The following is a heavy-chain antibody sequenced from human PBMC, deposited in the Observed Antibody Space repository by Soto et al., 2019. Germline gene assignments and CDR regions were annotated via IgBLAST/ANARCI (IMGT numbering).Heavy chain of an antibody. V-gene: IGHV3-30*18. CDR2: ISYDGSNK. J-gene: IGHJ6*02. CDR1: GFTFSSYG. Sequence: QVQLVESGGGVVQPGRSLRLSCAASGFTFSSYGMHWVRQAPGKGLEWVAVISYDGSNKYYADSVKGRFTISRDNSKNPLYLQMNSLRVEDTAVSYCAKASGGGYGYNYGMDVWGQGTTVTVSS. CDR3: AKASGGGYGYNYGMDV. D-gene: IGHD5-18*01.